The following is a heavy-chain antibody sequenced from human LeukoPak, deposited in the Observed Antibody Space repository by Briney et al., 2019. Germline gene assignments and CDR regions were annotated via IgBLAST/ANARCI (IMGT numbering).Heavy chain of an antibody. Sequence: GGSLRLSCAASGFTFSSYGMRWVRQAPGKGLEWGAVIWYDGSNKYYADSVKGRFTISRDNSKNTLYLQMNSLRAEDTAVYYCARAQYYYDSSGYSNSDAFDIWGQGTMVTVSS. V-gene: IGHV3-33*01. CDR2: IWYDGSNK. D-gene: IGHD3-22*01. CDR3: ARAQYYYDSSGYSNSDAFDI. CDR1: GFTFSSYG. J-gene: IGHJ3*02.